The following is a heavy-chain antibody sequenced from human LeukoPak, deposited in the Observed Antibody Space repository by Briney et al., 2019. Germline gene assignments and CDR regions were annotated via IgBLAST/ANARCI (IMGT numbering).Heavy chain of an antibody. D-gene: IGHD1-1*01. CDR2: ISASGDVT. J-gene: IGHJ3*02. Sequence: GGSLRLSCAASEFTFSKFPMGWVRQAPGRGLEWVSAISASGDVTFHADSVRGRFTISRDNSKSTLFLQMNDLRVEDTAKSYCAKSLFTSATGTGHAFHIWGQGTMVSVSS. CDR1: EFTFSKFP. V-gene: IGHV3-23*01. CDR3: AKSLFTSATGTGHAFHI.